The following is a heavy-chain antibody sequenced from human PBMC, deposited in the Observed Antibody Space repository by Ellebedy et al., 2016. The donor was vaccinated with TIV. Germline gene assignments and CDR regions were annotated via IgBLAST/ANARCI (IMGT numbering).Heavy chain of an antibody. J-gene: IGHJ4*02. CDR2: SRNKANSYTT. V-gene: IGHV3-72*01. Sequence: PGGSLRLSCAASGFTFSDHWMDWVRQAPGKGLEWVGRSRNKANSYTTEYAASVKGRFTLSRDDSKNTLYLQMNSLKTEDTAVYYCTRVRPFPDGGDYHPDSWGRGTLVTVSS. D-gene: IGHD2-21*01. CDR3: TRVRPFPDGGDYHPDS. CDR1: GFTFSDHW.